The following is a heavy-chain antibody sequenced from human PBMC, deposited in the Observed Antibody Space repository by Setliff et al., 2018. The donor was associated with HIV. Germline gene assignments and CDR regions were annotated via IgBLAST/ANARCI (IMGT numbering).Heavy chain of an antibody. D-gene: IGHD6-19*01. CDR1: GGSISAYY. CDR3: ARRSGWSLDY. CDR2: IYYSGGT. J-gene: IGHJ4*02. Sequence: PSETLSLTCTVSGGSISAYYWSWIRQPPGKGLEWIGYIYYSGGTTYNPSLKSRVTISVGASKSQFSLKLSSVTAADTAVYYCARRSGWSLDYWGQGTLVTVSS. V-gene: IGHV4-59*12.